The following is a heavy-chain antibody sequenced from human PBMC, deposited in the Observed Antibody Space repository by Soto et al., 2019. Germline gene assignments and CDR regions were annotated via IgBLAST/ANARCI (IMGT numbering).Heavy chain of an antibody. CDR3: ARDLRREHDYIWGSYRLGGFDY. D-gene: IGHD3-16*02. V-gene: IGHV3-48*01. CDR1: GFTFSSYS. J-gene: IGHJ4*02. CDR2: ISSSSSTI. Sequence: GGSLRLSCAASGFTFSSYSMNWVRQAPGKGLEWVSYISSSSSTIYYADSVKGRFTISRDNAKNSLYLQMNSLRAEDTAVYYCARDLRREHDYIWGSYRLGGFDYWGQGTLVTVSS.